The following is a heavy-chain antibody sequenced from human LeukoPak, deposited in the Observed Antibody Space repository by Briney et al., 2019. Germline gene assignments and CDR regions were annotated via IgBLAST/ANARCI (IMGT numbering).Heavy chain of an antibody. D-gene: IGHD3-10*01. CDR2: ISGSGGST. J-gene: IGHJ4*02. CDR3: AKIYYYGSGSYFV. CDR1: GGTFSSYA. V-gene: IGHV3-23*01. Sequence: ASVKVSCKASGGTFSSYAISWVRQAPGKGLEWVSAISGSGGSTYYADSVKGRFTISRDNSKNTLYLQMDSLRAEDTAVYYCAKIYYYGSGSYFVWGQGTLVTVSS.